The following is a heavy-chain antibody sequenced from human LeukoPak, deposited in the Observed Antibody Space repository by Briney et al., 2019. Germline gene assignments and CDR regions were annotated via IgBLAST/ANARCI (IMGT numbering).Heavy chain of an antibody. D-gene: IGHD2-2*01. CDR1: GFVFSSAW. J-gene: IGHJ4*02. Sequence: GGSLRLSCADSGFVFSSAWMTWVRQAPGKGLEWVGHIKNKTYGGTTDYAAPVKGRFIISRDDSKNTLYLQMNRLRTDDTAVYYCARGLCSSTGCYQGPFDFWGQGMLVTISS. V-gene: IGHV3-15*01. CDR2: IKNKTYGGTT. CDR3: ARGLCSSTGCYQGPFDF.